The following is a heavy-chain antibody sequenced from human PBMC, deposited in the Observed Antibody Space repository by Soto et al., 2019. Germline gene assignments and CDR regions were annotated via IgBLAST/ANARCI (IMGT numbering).Heavy chain of an antibody. CDR2: IYYSGST. J-gene: IGHJ5*02. CDR3: ARRAYCLDP. V-gene: IGHV4-59*08. Sequence: PSETLSLTCTGSGGSIRRYYWSWIRQPPGKGLEWIGYIYYSGSTNYNPSLKSRVTISVDTSKNQFSLKLSSVTAADTAVYYCARRAYCLDPWGQGTLVTVSS. CDR1: GGSIRRYY. D-gene: IGHD2-15*01.